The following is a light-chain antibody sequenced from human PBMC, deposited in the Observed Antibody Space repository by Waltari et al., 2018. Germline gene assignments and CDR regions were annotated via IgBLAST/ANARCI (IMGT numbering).Light chain of an antibody. J-gene: IGLJ3*02. CDR3: TSRDINGNVL. CDR2: GKN. Sequence: SSELTQDPGVSVAWGQTVRITCQGDNLRLYYASWCRQKPGQAPVLLIYGKNNRPSGIPDRFSASSSGETSSLTITGAQAEDEADCYCTSRDINGNVLFGGGTKLTVL. V-gene: IGLV3-19*01. CDR1: NLRLYY.